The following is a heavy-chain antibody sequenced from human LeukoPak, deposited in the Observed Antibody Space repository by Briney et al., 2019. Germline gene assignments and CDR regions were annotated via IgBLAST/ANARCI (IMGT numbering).Heavy chain of an antibody. CDR1: GYTFTGYY. J-gene: IGHJ5*02. Sequence: GASVKVSCKASGYTFTGYYMHWARQAPGQGLEWMGWIKPNNGGTNYAQKFQGRVTMTRDTSISTAYMELSRLRSDDTAVYYCARARGDIVVVPAAIWFDPWGQGTLVTVSS. CDR2: IKPNNGGT. CDR3: ARARGDIVVVPAAIWFDP. V-gene: IGHV1-2*02. D-gene: IGHD2-2*01.